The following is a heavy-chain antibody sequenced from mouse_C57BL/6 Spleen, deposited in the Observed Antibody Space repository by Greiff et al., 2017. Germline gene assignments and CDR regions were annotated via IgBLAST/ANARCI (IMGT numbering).Heavy chain of an antibody. CDR1: GYTFTDYY. CDR2: IYPGSGNT. J-gene: IGHJ2*01. D-gene: IGHD3-3*01. Sequence: VQLQESGAELVRPGASVKLSCKASGYTFTDYYINWVKQRPGQGLEWIARIYPGSGNTYYNEKFKGKATLTAEKSSSTASMQLSSLTSEDSSVYFCARERDGDFDYWGQGTTLTVSS. CDR3: ARERDGDFDY. V-gene: IGHV1-76*01.